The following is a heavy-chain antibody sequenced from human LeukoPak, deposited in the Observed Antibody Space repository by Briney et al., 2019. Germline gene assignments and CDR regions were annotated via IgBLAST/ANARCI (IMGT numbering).Heavy chain of an antibody. V-gene: IGHV3-23*01. J-gene: IGHJ4*02. Sequence: PGGSLRLSCAASGFTFSNNAMSWVRQAPGKGLEWVSAISGSGVTTYYADSVKDRFTISRDNSKNTLYLQMNSLRAEDTAVYYCAKGRRAVAGPADYWGQGTLVTVSS. CDR2: ISGSGVTT. D-gene: IGHD6-19*01. CDR3: AKGRRAVAGPADY. CDR1: GFTFSNNA.